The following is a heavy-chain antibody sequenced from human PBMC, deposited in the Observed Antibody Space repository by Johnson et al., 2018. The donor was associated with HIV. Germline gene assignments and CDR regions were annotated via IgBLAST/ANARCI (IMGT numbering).Heavy chain of an antibody. CDR3: ARSRERGDAFDI. J-gene: IGHJ3*02. CDR2: IYSGGST. V-gene: IGHV3-66*01. CDR1: GFTVSSNY. D-gene: IGHD1-26*01. Sequence: VQLVESGGGVVQPGRSLRLSCAASGFTVSSNYMSWVRQAPGKGLEWVSVIYSGGSTYYADSVKGRFTISRDNSKNTLYLQMNSLRAGDTAVYYCARSRERGDAFDIWGQGTMVTVSS.